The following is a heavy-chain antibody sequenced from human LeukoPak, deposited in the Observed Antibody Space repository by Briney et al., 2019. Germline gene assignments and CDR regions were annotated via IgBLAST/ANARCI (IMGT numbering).Heavy chain of an antibody. D-gene: IGHD1-1*01. Sequence: SQTLSLTCAISGDSVSSNSATWNWIRQSPSRGLEWLGRTYYRSKWYNDYAVSVKGRITINPDTSKNQFSLKLSSVTAADTAVYYCARRTTGTGPFDYWGQGTLVTVSS. J-gene: IGHJ4*02. CDR2: TYYRSKWYN. CDR3: ARRTTGTGPFDY. CDR1: GDSVSSNSAT. V-gene: IGHV6-1*01.